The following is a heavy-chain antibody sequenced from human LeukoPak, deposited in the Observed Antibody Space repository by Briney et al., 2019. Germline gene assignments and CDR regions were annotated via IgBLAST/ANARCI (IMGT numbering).Heavy chain of an antibody. CDR3: AREGSSSCSDY. CDR2: VSGGGGTT. D-gene: IGHD6-13*01. J-gene: IGHJ4*02. Sequence: GGSLRLSCAASGFTFSSYAMSWVRQAPGKGLEWVSTVSGGGGTTYYADSVKGRFTISRDNAKNSLYLQMNSLRAEDTAVYYCAREGSSSCSDYWGQGTLVTVSS. CDR1: GFTFSSYA. V-gene: IGHV3-23*01.